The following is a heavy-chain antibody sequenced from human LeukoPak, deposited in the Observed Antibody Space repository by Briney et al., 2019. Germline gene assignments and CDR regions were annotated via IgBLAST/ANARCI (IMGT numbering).Heavy chain of an antibody. D-gene: IGHD1-26*01. CDR1: GFTFSDYS. J-gene: IGHJ4*02. CDR2: ISSTSNTI. CDR3: ASLRWASTGDY. V-gene: IGHV3-48*01. Sequence: SGGSLRLSCAASGFTFSDYSMNWVRQAPGKGLEWISYISSTSNTIYYADSVKGRFIISRDNAKNSLYLQMNSLRAEDTAVYYCASLRWASTGDYWGQGTLLTVSS.